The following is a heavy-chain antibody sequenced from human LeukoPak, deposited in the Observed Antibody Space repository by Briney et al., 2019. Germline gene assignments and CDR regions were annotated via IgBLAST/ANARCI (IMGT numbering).Heavy chain of an antibody. J-gene: IGHJ6*03. Sequence: SGGSLRLSCAASGFTFSNYNMNWVRQAPGKGLEWLSYISSSSSTIYYADPVKGRFTISRDNAKNSLYLQMNSLTAEDTAVYYCARAYVVADMDVWGKGTTVTVSS. CDR1: GFTFSNYN. V-gene: IGHV3-48*04. CDR3: ARAYVVADMDV. D-gene: IGHD2-2*01. CDR2: ISSSSSTI.